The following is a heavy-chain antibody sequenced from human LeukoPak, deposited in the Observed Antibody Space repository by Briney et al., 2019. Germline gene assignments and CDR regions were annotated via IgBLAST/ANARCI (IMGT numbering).Heavy chain of an antibody. D-gene: IGHD3-22*01. CDR2: ISSGSSYI. CDR3: VLWLYKEGGILDS. CDR1: GFRLSSHS. V-gene: IGHV3-21*01. J-gene: IGHJ4*02. Sequence: PGGSLRLXCEVSGFRLSSHSINWGRRTPGKGLEWVSTISSGSSYIYYADSVKGRFTISRDNAKNSLYLQMNSRRAEDTAVYYCVLWLYKEGGILDSWGQGTRVTVSS.